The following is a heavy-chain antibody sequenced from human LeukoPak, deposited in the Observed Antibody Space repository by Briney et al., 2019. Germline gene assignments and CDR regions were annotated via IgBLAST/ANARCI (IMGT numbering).Heavy chain of an antibody. J-gene: IGHJ6*03. V-gene: IGHV4-59*01. CDR2: IYYSGST. CDR1: GGSISSYY. Sequence: KSSETLSLTCTVSGGSISSYYWSWIRQPPGKGLEWIGYIYYSGSTNYNPSLKSRVTISVDTSKNQFSLKLSSVTAADTAVYYCARARVPRERNFDWLLFASNDDYYMDVWGKGITVTVSS. CDR3: ARARVPRERNFDWLLFASNDDYYMDV. D-gene: IGHD3-9*01.